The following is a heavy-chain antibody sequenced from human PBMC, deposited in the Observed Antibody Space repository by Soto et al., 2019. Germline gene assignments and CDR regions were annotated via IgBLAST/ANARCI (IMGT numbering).Heavy chain of an antibody. CDR3: AKCITALGPIDY. D-gene: IGHD6-6*01. J-gene: IGHJ4*02. CDR1: GGCFSGYY. Sequence: PSETLSLTCAVYGGCFSGYYWSWIRQPPGKGQEWIGEINHSGSTNYNPSLKSRVTISLDKSKNQFSLKLSSVTAADTAVYYCAKCITALGPIDYWGQGTLVTVSS. V-gene: IGHV4-34*01. CDR2: INHSGST.